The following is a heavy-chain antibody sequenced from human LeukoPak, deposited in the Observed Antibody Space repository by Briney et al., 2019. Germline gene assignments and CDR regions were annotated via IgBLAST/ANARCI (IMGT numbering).Heavy chain of an antibody. CDR3: ARFLVADSVFGI. CDR1: GGSISSGGYY. Sequence: SETLSLTCAVSGGSISSGGYYWSWIRQHPGKGLEWIGYIYYSGITYYNPSLKSRVTISVDTSKNQFSLKLSSVTAADTAVYYCARFLVADSVFGIWGQGTMVTVSS. D-gene: IGHD5-12*01. V-gene: IGHV4-31*11. CDR2: IYYSGIT. J-gene: IGHJ3*02.